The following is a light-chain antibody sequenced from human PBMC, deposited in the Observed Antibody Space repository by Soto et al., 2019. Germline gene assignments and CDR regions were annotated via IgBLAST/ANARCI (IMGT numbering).Light chain of an antibody. V-gene: IGLV2-14*01. J-gene: IGLJ2*01. CDR3: SSYTGSTTVV. CDR2: EVS. CDR1: NSDVGAFEY. Sequence: QSVLTQPASVSGSPGQSITISCTGTNSDVGAFEYVSWYQQHPGKAPKILIYEVSNRPSGVSNRFSGSKSGNTASLTISGLQAEDEADYYCSSYTGSTTVVFGGGIKLTVL.